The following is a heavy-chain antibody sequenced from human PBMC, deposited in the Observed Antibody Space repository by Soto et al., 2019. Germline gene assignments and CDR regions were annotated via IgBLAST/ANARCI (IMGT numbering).Heavy chain of an antibody. CDR1: GFTFSSYA. D-gene: IGHD2-15*01. CDR3: PKWPSAAGGAFDI. V-gene: IGHV3-23*01. J-gene: IGHJ3*02. CDR2: ISGSGGST. Sequence: PGGSLRLSCAASGFTFSSYAMSWVRQAPGKGLEWVSAISGSGGSTYYADSVKGRFTISRDNSKNTLYLQMNSLRAEDTAVYYCPKWPSAAGGAFDIWGQGTMVTVSS.